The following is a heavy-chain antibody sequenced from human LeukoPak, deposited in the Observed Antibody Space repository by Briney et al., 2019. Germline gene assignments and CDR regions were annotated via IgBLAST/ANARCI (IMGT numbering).Heavy chain of an antibody. D-gene: IGHD4-23*01. V-gene: IGHV3-23*01. Sequence: GGSLRLSCAASGFTFSSYAMSWVRQAPGKGLEWVSAISGTGGSTYYADSVRGRFTISRDNSKNTLYLQMNSLRAEDTAVYYCAKDISLVVDYGGNSRLDYWGQGTLVTVSS. CDR1: GFTFSSYA. CDR2: ISGTGGST. CDR3: AKDISLVVDYGGNSRLDY. J-gene: IGHJ4*02.